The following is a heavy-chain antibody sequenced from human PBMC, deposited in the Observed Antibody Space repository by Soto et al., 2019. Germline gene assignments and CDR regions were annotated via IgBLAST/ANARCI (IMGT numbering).Heavy chain of an antibody. CDR3: ARESRDCTNGVCFNPYYYYYGMDV. V-gene: IGHV6-1*01. CDR2: TYYRSKWYN. CDR1: GDSVSSNIAA. D-gene: IGHD2-8*01. Sequence: SQTLSLTCAISGDSVSSNIAAWNWIRQSPSRGLEWLGRTYYRSKWYNDYAVSVKSRLTINPDTSKNQFSLQLNSVTPEDTAVYYSARESRDCTNGVCFNPYYYYYGMDVWGQGTTVTVSS. J-gene: IGHJ6*02.